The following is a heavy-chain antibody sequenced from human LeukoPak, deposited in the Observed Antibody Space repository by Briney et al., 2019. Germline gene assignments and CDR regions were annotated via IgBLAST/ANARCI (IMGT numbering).Heavy chain of an antibody. D-gene: IGHD3-10*01. CDR3: AKYIASGKSVFDY. Sequence: GGSLRVSCAASGFTFIMYDMTWVRQAPGKGLEWVSLISGSGATTYYADSVKGRFTISRDNYKNTLYLQMNSLRAEDTAVYYCAKYIASGKSVFDYWGQGTLVTVSS. V-gene: IGHV3-23*01. J-gene: IGHJ4*02. CDR2: ISGSGATT. CDR1: GFTFIMYD.